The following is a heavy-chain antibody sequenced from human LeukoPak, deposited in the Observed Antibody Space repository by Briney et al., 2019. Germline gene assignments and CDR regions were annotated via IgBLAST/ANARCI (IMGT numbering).Heavy chain of an antibody. V-gene: IGHV3-33*01. CDR3: AREGYCSGGSCFPYFDY. CDR1: GFTFSSYG. CDR2: IWYDGSNK. D-gene: IGHD2-15*01. Sequence: PGGSLRLSCAAPGFTFSSYGMHWVRQAPGKGLEWVAVIWYDGSNKYYADSVKGRFTISRDNSKNTLYLQMNSLRAEDTAVYYCAREGYCSGGSCFPYFDYWGQGTLVTVSS. J-gene: IGHJ4*02.